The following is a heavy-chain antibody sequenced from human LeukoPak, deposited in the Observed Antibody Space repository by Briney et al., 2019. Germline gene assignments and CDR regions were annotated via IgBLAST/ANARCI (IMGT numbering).Heavy chain of an antibody. CDR1: GGSISSGGYY. CDR3: ARDPWTSRGWFDP. CDR2: IYHSGST. J-gene: IGHJ5*02. Sequence: SETLSLTCTVSGGSISSGGYYWSWIRQPPGKGLEWIGYIYHSGSTYYNPSLKSRVTISVDRSKNQFSLKLSSVTAADTAVYYCARDPWTSRGWFDPWGQGTLVTVSS. D-gene: IGHD1-1*01. V-gene: IGHV4-30-2*01.